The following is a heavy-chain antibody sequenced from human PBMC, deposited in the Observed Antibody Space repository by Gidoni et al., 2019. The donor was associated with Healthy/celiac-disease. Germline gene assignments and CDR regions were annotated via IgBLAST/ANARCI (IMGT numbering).Heavy chain of an antibody. J-gene: IGHJ4*02. CDR1: GYTFTSYD. V-gene: IGHV1-8*01. CDR3: ERGHVGY. Sequence: QVQLVQSRAAVKKPGASVKGSCKASGYTFTSYDINWVRQATGQGLEWMVWMNPNSGTTGYAQKFKGRVTMTRNTYISTAYMGLSSLRSEDTAVYYCERGHVGYWGQGTLVPVSS. CDR2: MNPNSGTT.